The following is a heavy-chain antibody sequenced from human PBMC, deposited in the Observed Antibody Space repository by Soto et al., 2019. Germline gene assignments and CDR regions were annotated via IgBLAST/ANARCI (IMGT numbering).Heavy chain of an antibody. CDR3: AKDRETSGMHFAH. CDR1: GFSFSNYA. D-gene: IGHD1-7*01. CDR2: MSGRAFTT. J-gene: IGHJ4*02. Sequence: EVQLLESGGGLVQPGGSLRLSCAASGFSFSNYAMSWVRQAPGKGLEWVSGMSGRAFTTFYADSVRGRFTISRDKSKNKVYLQMDSLRAEDTARYFCAKDRETSGMHFAHWGQGTLVTVSP. V-gene: IGHV3-23*01.